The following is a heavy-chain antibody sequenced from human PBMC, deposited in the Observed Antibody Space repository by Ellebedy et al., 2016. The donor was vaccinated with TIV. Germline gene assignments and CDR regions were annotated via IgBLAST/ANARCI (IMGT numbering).Heavy chain of an antibody. J-gene: IGHJ4*02. D-gene: IGHD6-13*01. CDR1: GFTFSSYA. V-gene: IGHV3-23*01. CDR2: ISGSGGST. CDR3: AKVDRPGMEYDY. Sequence: GESLKISCAASGFTFSSYAMSWVRQAPGKGLEWVSAISGSGGSTYYADSVKGRFTISRDNSKNTLYLQMNSLRAEDTAVYYCAKVDRPGMEYDYWGQGTLVTVSS.